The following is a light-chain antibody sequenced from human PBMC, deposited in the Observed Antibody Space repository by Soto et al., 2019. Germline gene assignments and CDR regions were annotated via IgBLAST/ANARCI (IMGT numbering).Light chain of an antibody. CDR3: QQYGSSPRIT. V-gene: IGKV3-20*01. Sequence: EIVLTQSPATLSVSPGERVTLSCRASQSVSDNLAWYQQKPGQAPRLRIYGASSRATGIPDRFSGSGSGTDFTLTISRLEPEDFAVYYCQQYGSSPRITFGQGTRLEIK. J-gene: IGKJ5*01. CDR2: GAS. CDR1: QSVSDN.